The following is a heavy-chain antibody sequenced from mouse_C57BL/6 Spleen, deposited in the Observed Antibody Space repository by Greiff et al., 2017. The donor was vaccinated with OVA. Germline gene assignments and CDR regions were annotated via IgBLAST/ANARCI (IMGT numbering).Heavy chain of an antibody. D-gene: IGHD3-2*02. J-gene: IGHJ2*01. Sequence: QVQLQQPGAELVRPGSSVKLSCKASGYTFTSYWMHWVKQRPIQGLEWIGNIDPSDSETHYNQKFKDKATLTVDKSSSTAYMQLSSLTSEDSAVYYCARETAQAPDDWGQGTTLTVSS. CDR2: IDPSDSET. CDR1: GYTFTSYW. V-gene: IGHV1-52*01. CDR3: ARETAQAPDD.